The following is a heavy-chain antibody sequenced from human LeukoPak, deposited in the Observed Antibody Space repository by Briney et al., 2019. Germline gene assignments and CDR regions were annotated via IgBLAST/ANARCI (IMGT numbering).Heavy chain of an antibody. J-gene: IGHJ5*02. CDR1: GDSISSGDYY. Sequence: SETLSLTCTVSGDSISSGDYYWSWIRQPAGKGLEWIGRISSSGSTNYNPSLKSRVTISVDTSKNQFSLKLSSVTAADTAVYYCARDGGSSWYSNWFDPWGQGTLVTVSS. CDR3: ARDGGSSWYSNWFDP. D-gene: IGHD6-13*01. CDR2: ISSSGST. V-gene: IGHV4-61*02.